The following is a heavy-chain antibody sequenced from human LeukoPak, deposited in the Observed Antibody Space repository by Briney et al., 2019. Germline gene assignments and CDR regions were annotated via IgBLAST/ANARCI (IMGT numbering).Heavy chain of an antibody. V-gene: IGHV1-69*04. Sequence: SVSLSCTASGGTFSNYAINLVRQAPGQGLEWMGRISPMLGIPNFAHTFQGRFTITADKSTTTAYMELTGLRSEDTAVYFSGRTTGRLGDFDIWGQGTMVTVAS. CDR2: ISPMLGIP. CDR1: GGTFSNYA. J-gene: IGHJ3*02. D-gene: IGHD3-9*01. CDR3: GRTTGRLGDFDI.